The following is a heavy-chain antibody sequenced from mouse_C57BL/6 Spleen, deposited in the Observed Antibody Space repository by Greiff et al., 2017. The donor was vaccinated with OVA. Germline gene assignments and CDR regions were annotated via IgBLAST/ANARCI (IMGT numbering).Heavy chain of an antibody. J-gene: IGHJ4*01. CDR3: ARRGTAQAPMDY. CDR1: GYTFTSYW. CDR2: IYPGSGST. V-gene: IGHV1-55*01. D-gene: IGHD3-2*02. Sequence: QVQLQQPGAELVKPGASVKMSCKASGYTFTSYWITWVKQRPGQGLEWIGDIYPGSGSTNYNEKFKSKATLTVDTSSSTAYMQLSSLTSEDSAVYYCARRGTAQAPMDYWGQGTSVTVYS.